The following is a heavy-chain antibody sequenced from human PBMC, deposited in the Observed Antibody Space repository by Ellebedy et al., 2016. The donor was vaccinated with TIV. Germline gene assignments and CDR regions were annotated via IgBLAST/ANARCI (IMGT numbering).Heavy chain of an antibody. D-gene: IGHD1-7*01. CDR2: IGGTGGTT. V-gene: IGHV3-23*01. CDR1: GISLRSYA. CDR3: AKLPVAHNWNYADDS. J-gene: IGHJ5*01. Sequence: PGGSLRLSCAASGISLRSYAMSWVRQAPGRGLEWVSTIGGTGGTTYYRESVKGRFTVSRDTSRNTLYLQMSSLRAEDTAVYYCAKLPVAHNWNYADDSWGQGTLVTVSS.